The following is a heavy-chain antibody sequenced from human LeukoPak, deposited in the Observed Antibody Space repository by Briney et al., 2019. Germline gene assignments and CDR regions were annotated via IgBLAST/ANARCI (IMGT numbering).Heavy chain of an antibody. CDR1: GFTFSSYE. D-gene: IGHD3-22*01. CDR2: ISSSGSTI. V-gene: IGHV3-48*03. CDR3: ARDLTPFRDDTMIVVVITGNDY. J-gene: IGHJ4*02. Sequence: PGGSLRLSCAASGFTFSSYEMNWVRQARGKGLEWVSYISSSGSTIYYADSVKGRFTISRDNAKNSLYLQMNSLRAEDTAVYYCARDLTPFRDDTMIVVVITGNDYWGQGTLVTVSS.